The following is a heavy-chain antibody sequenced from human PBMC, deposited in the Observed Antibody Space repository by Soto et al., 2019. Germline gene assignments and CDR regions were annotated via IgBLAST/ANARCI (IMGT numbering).Heavy chain of an antibody. V-gene: IGHV4-4*07. Sequence: PSETLSLTCTVSGGSISSYYWSWIRQPAGKGLEWIGRIYTSGSTNYNPSLKSRVTMSVDTSKNQFSLKLSSVTAADTAVYYCARDTTMVRGVIRYYYGMDVWGQGTTVTVSS. D-gene: IGHD3-10*01. CDR1: GGSISSYY. CDR3: ARDTTMVRGVIRYYYGMDV. CDR2: IYTSGST. J-gene: IGHJ6*02.